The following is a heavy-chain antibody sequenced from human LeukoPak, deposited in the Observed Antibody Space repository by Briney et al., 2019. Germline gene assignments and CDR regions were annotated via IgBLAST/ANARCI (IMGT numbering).Heavy chain of an antibody. CDR2: INHSGST. CDR3: ARIGQRLIDY. D-gene: IGHD6-25*01. Sequence: PSETLSLTCAVYGGSFSGYYWSWIRQPPGKGLEWIGEINHSGSTNYNPSLKSRVTISVDTSKNQFSLKLSSVTAADTAVYYCARIGQRLIDYWGQGTLVTVSS. CDR1: GGSFSGYY. J-gene: IGHJ4*02. V-gene: IGHV4-34*01.